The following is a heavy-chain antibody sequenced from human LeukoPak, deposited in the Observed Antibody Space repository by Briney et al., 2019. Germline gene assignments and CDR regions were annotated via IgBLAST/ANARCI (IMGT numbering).Heavy chain of an antibody. J-gene: IGHJ5*02. CDR1: GGSISSSSW. Sequence: SGTLSLTCAVSGGSISSSSWWSWVRRPPGKGMEWIGESYHSGSTNYNPSLKSRVTISVAKSKNQFSLKLSSVTAADTAVYYCARDGDYYGSGSLNWFDPWGQGTLVTVSS. D-gene: IGHD3-10*01. CDR2: SYHSGST. CDR3: ARDGDYYGSGSLNWFDP. V-gene: IGHV4-4*02.